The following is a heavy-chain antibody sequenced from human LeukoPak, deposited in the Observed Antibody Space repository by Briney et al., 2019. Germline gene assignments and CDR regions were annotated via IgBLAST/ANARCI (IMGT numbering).Heavy chain of an antibody. CDR3: ARNYDFWSAPIGHYYGMDV. Sequence: ASVKVSCKASGYTFTSYAMHWVRQAPGQRLEWMGWINAGNGNTKYSQKFQGRVTITRDTSASTAYMELSSPRSEDTAVYYCARNYDFWSAPIGHYYGMDVWAKGPRSPSP. J-gene: IGHJ6*02. CDR1: GYTFTSYA. V-gene: IGHV1-3*01. D-gene: IGHD3-3*01. CDR2: INAGNGNT.